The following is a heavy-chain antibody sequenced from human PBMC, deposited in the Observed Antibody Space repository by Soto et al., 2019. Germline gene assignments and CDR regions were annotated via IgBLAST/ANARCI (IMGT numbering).Heavy chain of an antibody. CDR3: ASDCSSTSCYLYGMDV. J-gene: IGHJ6*02. CDR1: GGSISSSSYY. CDR2: IYYSGST. D-gene: IGHD2-2*01. Sequence: SETLSLTCTVSGGSISSSSYYWGWIRQPPGKGLEWIGSIYYSGSTYYNPSLKGRVTISVDTSKNQFSLKLSSVTAADTAVYYCASDCSSTSCYLYGMDVWGQGTTVTVSS. V-gene: IGHV4-39*01.